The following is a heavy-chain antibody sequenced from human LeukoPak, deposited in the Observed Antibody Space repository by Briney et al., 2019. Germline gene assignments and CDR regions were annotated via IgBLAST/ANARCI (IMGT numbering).Heavy chain of an antibody. CDR3: AKPLNWGGFDY. V-gene: IGHV3-23*01. J-gene: IGHJ4*02. CDR1: GFTFSNYA. D-gene: IGHD3-10*01. Sequence: GASLRLSCAASGFTFSNYAISWVRQAPGKGLGWVSAISGSGGSTSYADSVKGRFTISRDNSKNTLYLQMNSLRAEDTAVYYCAKPLNWGGFDYWGQGTLVTVSS. CDR2: ISGSGGST.